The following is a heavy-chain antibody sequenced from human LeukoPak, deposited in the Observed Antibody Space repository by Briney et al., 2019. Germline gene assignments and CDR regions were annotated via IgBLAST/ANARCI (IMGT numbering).Heavy chain of an antibody. CDR1: GGSISSYT. CDR2: IYTSGST. CDR3: ARETYSSGWYFDY. J-gene: IGHJ4*02. D-gene: IGHD6-19*01. V-gene: IGHV4-4*07. Sequence: SETLSLTCTVSGGSISSYTWSWIRQPAGKGLEWIWRIYTSGSTDYNPPLKSRVTMSVDTSKNQFSLKLSSVTAAGTAVYYCARETYSSGWYFDYCGQGTLVTVSS.